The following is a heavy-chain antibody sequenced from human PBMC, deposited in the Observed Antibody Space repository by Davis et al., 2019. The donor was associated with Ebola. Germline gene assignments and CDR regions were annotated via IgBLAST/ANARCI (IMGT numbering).Heavy chain of an antibody. Sequence: ASVKVSCKASGYTFTGYYMHWVRQAPGQGLEWMGWINPNSGGTNYAQKFQGRVTMTRDTSISTVYMELSSLRSEDTAVYYCARSGLYSSSWYRTHSDYWGQGTLVTVSS. V-gene: IGHV1-2*02. CDR3: ARSGLYSSSWYRTHSDY. CDR1: GYTFTGYY. CDR2: INPNSGGT. D-gene: IGHD6-13*01. J-gene: IGHJ4*02.